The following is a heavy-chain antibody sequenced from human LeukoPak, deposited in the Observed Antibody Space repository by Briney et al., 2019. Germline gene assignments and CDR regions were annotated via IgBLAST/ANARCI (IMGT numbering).Heavy chain of an antibody. D-gene: IGHD1-26*01. Sequence: GGSLRLSCAASGFTFSSYGMHWVRQAPGKGLEWVAFIRCDGSNKYYADSVKGRFTISRDNSKNTLYLQMNSLRAEDTAVYYCAKGGEWELLFHYYYYMDVWGKGTTVTISS. CDR2: IRCDGSNK. V-gene: IGHV3-30*02. CDR1: GFTFSSYG. J-gene: IGHJ6*03. CDR3: AKGGEWELLFHYYYYMDV.